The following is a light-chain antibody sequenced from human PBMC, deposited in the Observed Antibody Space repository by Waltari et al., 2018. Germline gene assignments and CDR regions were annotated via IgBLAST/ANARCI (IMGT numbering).Light chain of an antibody. V-gene: IGKV4-1*01. CDR2: WAS. CDR1: QSVLHSSNNKNY. CDR3: QQYESSPRT. Sequence: DIVMTQSLDSLAVSLGERATINCKSSQSVLHSSNNKNYLAWYQQKPGQPPKLLIYWASTRESGVPDRFSGSGSGTDFTLTITSLQAEDVAVYHCQQYESSPRTFGQGTKVEI. J-gene: IGKJ1*01.